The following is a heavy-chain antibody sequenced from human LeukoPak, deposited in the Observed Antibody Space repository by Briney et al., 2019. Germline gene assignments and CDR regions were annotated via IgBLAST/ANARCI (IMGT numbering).Heavy chain of an antibody. CDR1: GFTFSSYG. J-gene: IGHJ2*01. CDR3: AKDRTVGASYWYFDL. Sequence: GGSLRLSCAASGFTFSSYGMHWVRQAPGRGLEWVAVISYDGSNKYYADSVKGRFTISRDNSKNTLYLQMNSLRAEDTAVYYCAKDRTVGASYWYFDLWGRGTLVTVSS. V-gene: IGHV3-30*18. D-gene: IGHD1-26*01. CDR2: ISYDGSNK.